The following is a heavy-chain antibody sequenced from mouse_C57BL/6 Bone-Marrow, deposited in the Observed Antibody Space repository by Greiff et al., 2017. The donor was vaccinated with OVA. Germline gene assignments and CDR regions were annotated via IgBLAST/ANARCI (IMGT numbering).Heavy chain of an antibody. D-gene: IGHD6-1*01. CDR1: GYTFTDYY. CDR2: INPYNGGT. Sequence: EVQGVESGPVLVKPGASVKMSCKASGYTFTDYYMNWVKQSHGKSLEWIGVINPYNGGTSYNQKFKGKATLTVDKSSSTAYMELNSLTSEDSAVYYCARTPSGWYFDYWGQGTTLTVSS. V-gene: IGHV1-19*01. J-gene: IGHJ2*01. CDR3: ARTPSGWYFDY.